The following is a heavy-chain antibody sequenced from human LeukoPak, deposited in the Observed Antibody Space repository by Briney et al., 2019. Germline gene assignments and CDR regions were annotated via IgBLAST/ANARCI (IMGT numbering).Heavy chain of an antibody. J-gene: IGHJ4*02. D-gene: IGHD4-17*01. V-gene: IGHV1-58*02. CDR3: AADSAHGFGY. CDR2: IVVGSGNR. Sequence: SVKVSCKASGGTFSSYAISWVRQAPGQGLEWIGWIVVGSGNRNYAQKFQERVTITRDMSTSTAYMELSSLRSEDTAVYYCAADSAHGFGYWGQGTLVTVSS. CDR1: GGTFSSYA.